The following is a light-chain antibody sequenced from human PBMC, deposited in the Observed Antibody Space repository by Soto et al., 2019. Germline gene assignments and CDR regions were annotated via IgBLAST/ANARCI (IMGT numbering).Light chain of an antibody. CDR1: SSDVGGYNF. CDR3: CSYAGTYTLGV. Sequence: QSALTQPRSVSLSPGQSVTISCTGTSSDVGGYNFVSWYQQRPGKAPKLMIYDVTKRPSGVPDRFSGSKSDNTASLTISGLLSEDEADYYCCSYAGTYTLGVFGTGTKVTVL. J-gene: IGLJ1*01. CDR2: DVT. V-gene: IGLV2-11*01.